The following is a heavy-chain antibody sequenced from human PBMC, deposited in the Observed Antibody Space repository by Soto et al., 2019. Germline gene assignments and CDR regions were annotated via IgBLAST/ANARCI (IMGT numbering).Heavy chain of an antibody. D-gene: IGHD6-19*01. CDR2: TYYRSKWYN. V-gene: IGHV6-1*01. CDR3: AREYSSGWYRYYYYYGMDV. J-gene: IGHJ6*02. CDR1: GDSVSSNSAA. Sequence: SQTLSLTCAISGDSVSSNSAAWNWIRQSPSRGLEWLGRTYYRSKWYNDYAVSVKSRITINPDTSKNQFSLQLNSVTPEDTAVYYCAREYSSGWYRYYYYYGMDVWGQGTTVTVSS.